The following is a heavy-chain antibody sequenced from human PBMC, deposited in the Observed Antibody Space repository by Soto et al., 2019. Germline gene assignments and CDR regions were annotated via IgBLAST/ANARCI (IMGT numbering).Heavy chain of an antibody. CDR1: GFTFSSYW. Sequence: PGGSLRLSCAASGFTFSSYWMSWVRQAPGKGLEWVANIKQDGSEKYYVDSVKGRFTISRDNAKNSLYLQMNSLRAEDTAVYYCARDCISTSCWYYYYGMDVWGQGTTVTVSS. CDR2: IKQDGSEK. D-gene: IGHD2-2*01. J-gene: IGHJ6*02. CDR3: ARDCISTSCWYYYYGMDV. V-gene: IGHV3-7*01.